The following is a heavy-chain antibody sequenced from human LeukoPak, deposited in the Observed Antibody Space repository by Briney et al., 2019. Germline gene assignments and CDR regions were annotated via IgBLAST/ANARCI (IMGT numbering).Heavy chain of an antibody. V-gene: IGHV1-2*02. Sequence: ASVKVSCKASGYTFTAYYMHWVRQAPGQGLEWMGWINPDNGGTNYAQKFQGRVTMTRDTSISTAYMELSRLTSDDTAVYYCARTLELSNWFDPWGQGTLVTVSS. J-gene: IGHJ5*02. CDR2: INPDNGGT. CDR1: GYTFTAYY. CDR3: ARTLELSNWFDP. D-gene: IGHD1-7*01.